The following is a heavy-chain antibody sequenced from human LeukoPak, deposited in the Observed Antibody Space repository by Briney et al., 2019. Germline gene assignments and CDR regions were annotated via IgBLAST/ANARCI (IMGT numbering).Heavy chain of an antibody. CDR1: GFTFSSYA. Sequence: GGSLRLSCAASGFTFSSYAMNWVRQAPGKGLEWVSSISTSSNYIYYADSVKGRFTISRDNAKNSLYLQMNSLRAEDTAVYYCATIPLCDGGSCTRGFWGQGTLVTVSS. V-gene: IGHV3-21*01. CDR3: ATIPLCDGGSCTRGF. D-gene: IGHD2-15*01. CDR2: ISTSSNYI. J-gene: IGHJ4*02.